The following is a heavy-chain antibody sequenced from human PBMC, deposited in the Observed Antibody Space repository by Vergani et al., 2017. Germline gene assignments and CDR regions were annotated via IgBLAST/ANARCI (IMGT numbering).Heavy chain of an antibody. D-gene: IGHD3-3*01. Sequence: EVQLVESGGGLVQPGGSLRLSCAASGFTFSSYEMNWVRQAPGKGLEWVSYISSSGSTIYYADSVKGRFTISRDNAKNSLYLQMNSLRTEDTAVYYCARCIRSGSYYYYYYMDVWGKGTTVTVSS. CDR3: ARCIRSGSYYYYYYMDV. CDR1: GFTFSSYE. CDR2: ISSSGSTI. V-gene: IGHV3-48*03. J-gene: IGHJ6*03.